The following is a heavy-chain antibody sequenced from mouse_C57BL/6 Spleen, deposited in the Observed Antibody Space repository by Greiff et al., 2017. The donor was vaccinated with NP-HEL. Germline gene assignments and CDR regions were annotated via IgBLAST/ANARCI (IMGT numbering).Heavy chain of an antibody. V-gene: IGHV5-4*03. J-gene: IGHJ1*03. Sequence: EVKLVESGGGLVKPGGSLKLSCAASGFTFSSYAMSWVRQTPEKRLEWVATISDGGSYTYYPDNVKGRFTISRDNAKNNLYLQMSHLKSEDTAMYYCAGDRTGSWYFDVWGTGTTVTVSS. CDR1: GFTFSSYA. D-gene: IGHD4-1*01. CDR2: ISDGGSYT. CDR3: AGDRTGSWYFDV.